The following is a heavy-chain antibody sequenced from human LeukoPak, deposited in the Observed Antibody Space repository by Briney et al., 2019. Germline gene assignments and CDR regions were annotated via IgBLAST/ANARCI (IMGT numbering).Heavy chain of an antibody. CDR2: IDPSDSYT. D-gene: IGHD5-18*01. V-gene: IGHV5-10-1*01. J-gene: IGHJ4*02. CDR1: GSRFTSYW. CDR3: ARGYSYGEGGGY. Sequence: GESLEISCQGSGSRFTSYWISWVRQMPGKGLEWMGRIDPSDSYTNYSPSFQGHVTISADKSISTAYLQWSSLKASDTAMYYCARGYSYGEGGGYWGQETLVTVAS.